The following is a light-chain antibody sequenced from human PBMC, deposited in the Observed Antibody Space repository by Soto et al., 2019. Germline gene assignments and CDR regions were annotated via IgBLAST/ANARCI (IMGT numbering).Light chain of an antibody. CDR1: QTISNW. J-gene: IGKJ4*01. CDR2: DAS. CDR3: QQYNPYPLT. V-gene: IGKV1-5*01. Sequence: DIQMTQSPSTLSASVGDRVTITCRARQTISNWLAWYQQKPGKAPKVLIFDASTLDGGVPSRFSGRRSGTDFTLTISSLQPSDFATYYCQQYNPYPLTFGGGTKVEI.